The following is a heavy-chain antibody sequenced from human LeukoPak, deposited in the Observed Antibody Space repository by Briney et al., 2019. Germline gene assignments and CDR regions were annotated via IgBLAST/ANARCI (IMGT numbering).Heavy chain of an antibody. CDR2: IIPIFGTA. CDR3: ARDRGPWGIVVVTAPFDY. CDR1: GGTFSSYA. D-gene: IGHD2-21*02. Sequence: GSSAKVSCKASGGTFSSYAISWVRQAPGQGLEWMGRIIPIFGTANYAQKFQGRVTITADKSTSTAYMELSSLRSEDTAVYYCARDRGPWGIVVVTAPFDYWGKGTLVTVSS. J-gene: IGHJ4*02. V-gene: IGHV1-69*06.